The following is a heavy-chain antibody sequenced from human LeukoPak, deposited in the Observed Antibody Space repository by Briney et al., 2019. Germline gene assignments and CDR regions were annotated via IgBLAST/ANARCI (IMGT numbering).Heavy chain of an antibody. D-gene: IGHD5-18*01. Sequence: PGGSLRLSCEVSGFTFSRYAMSWVRQAPGKGMEWVSAISGSGDSTYYADSVKGRFTISRDNSKNTLYLQMNSLRAEDTAVYYCARSFGYGVDGFDIWGQGTMVTVSS. CDR1: GFTFSRYA. CDR2: ISGSGDST. J-gene: IGHJ3*02. CDR3: ARSFGYGVDGFDI. V-gene: IGHV3-23*01.